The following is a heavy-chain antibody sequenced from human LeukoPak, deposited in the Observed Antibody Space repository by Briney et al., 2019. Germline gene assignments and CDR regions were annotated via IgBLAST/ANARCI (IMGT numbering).Heavy chain of an antibody. CDR1: GFTLSSYW. Sequence: GGSLRLSCAASGFTLSSYWMSWVRQAPGKGLEWVANIKQDGSEKYYVDSVKGRFTISRDNAKNSLYLQMNSLRAEDTAVYYCAREDGSYFALDYWGQGTLVTVSS. CDR3: AREDGSYFALDY. V-gene: IGHV3-7*01. J-gene: IGHJ4*02. D-gene: IGHD1-26*01. CDR2: IKQDGSEK.